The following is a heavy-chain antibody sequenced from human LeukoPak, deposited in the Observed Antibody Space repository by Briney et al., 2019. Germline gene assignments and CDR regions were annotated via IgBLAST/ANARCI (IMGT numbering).Heavy chain of an antibody. CDR3: ASERGSFDY. CDR2: INSDGSTT. CDR1: GFTFSTYS. Sequence: GGSLRLSCAASGFTFSTYSMNWVRQAPGKGLVWVSRINSDGSTTTYADSVKGRFTISRDNAKNTLYLQMNSLRAEDTAVYYCASERGSFDYWGQGTLVTVSS. V-gene: IGHV3-74*01. J-gene: IGHJ4*02. D-gene: IGHD3-10*01.